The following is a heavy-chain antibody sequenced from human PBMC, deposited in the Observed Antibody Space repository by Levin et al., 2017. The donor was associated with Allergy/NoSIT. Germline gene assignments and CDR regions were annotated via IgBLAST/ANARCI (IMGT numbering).Heavy chain of an antibody. J-gene: IGHJ4*02. CDR1: GFTFSSYA. D-gene: IGHD6-19*01. CDR2: ISYDGSNK. Sequence: PGGSLRLSCAASGFTFSSYAMHWVRQAPGKGLEWVAVISYDGSNKYYADSVKGRFTISRDNSKNTLYLQMNSLRAEDTAVYYCASPPVKEQWPAFFSWGQGTLVTVSS. V-gene: IGHV3-30-3*01. CDR3: ASPPVKEQWPAFFS.